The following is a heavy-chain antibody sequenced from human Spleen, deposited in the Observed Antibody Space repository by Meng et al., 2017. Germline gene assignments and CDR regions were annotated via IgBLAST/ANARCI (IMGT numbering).Heavy chain of an antibody. J-gene: IGHJ4*02. Sequence: VQLQQGGAGLLKPSETLSLTCVVSGGSFSDYYWSWTRQPPGKGLEWIGEINHRGNTNYNSFFESRVTISVDTSQNSLSLKLSSVTAADSAVYYCARGPTTVAHDFDYWGQGTLVTVSS. V-gene: IGHV4-34*01. CDR1: GGSFSDYY. D-gene: IGHD4-11*01. CDR2: INHRGNT. CDR3: ARGPTTVAHDFDY.